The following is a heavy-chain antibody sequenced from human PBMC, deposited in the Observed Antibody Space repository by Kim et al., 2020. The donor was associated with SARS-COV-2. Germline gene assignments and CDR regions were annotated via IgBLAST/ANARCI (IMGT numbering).Heavy chain of an antibody. D-gene: IGHD3-10*01. CDR2: ISAYNGNT. V-gene: IGHV1-18*01. CDR3: ARTPQRLWFGEFWNYYYGMDV. CDR1: GYTFTSYG. Sequence: ASVKVSCKASGYTFTSYGISWVRQAPGQGLEWMGWISAYNGNTNYAQKLQGRVTMTTDTSTSTAYMELRSLRSDDTAVYYCARTPQRLWFGEFWNYYYGMDVWGQGTTVTVSS. J-gene: IGHJ6*02.